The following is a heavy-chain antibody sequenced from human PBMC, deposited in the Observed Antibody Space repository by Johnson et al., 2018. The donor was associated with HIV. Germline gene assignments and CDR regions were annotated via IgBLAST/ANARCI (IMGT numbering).Heavy chain of an antibody. V-gene: IGHV3-30-3*01. CDR2: ISYDGSNK. D-gene: IGHD3-10*01. J-gene: IGHJ3*02. CDR1: GFTFSSYA. Sequence: QVQLVESGGGVVQPGRSLRLSCAASGFTFSSYAMHWVRQAPGKGLEWVAVISYDGSNKYYADSVKGRFTLSRDNSKNTLYMQMNSLRAEDTAVYYCAKDKPYGSGLLLGAFDIWCQGTMVTVSS. CDR3: AKDKPYGSGLLLGAFDI.